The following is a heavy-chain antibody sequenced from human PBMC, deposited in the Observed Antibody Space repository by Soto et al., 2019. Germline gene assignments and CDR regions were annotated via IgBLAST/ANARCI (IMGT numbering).Heavy chain of an antibody. CDR1: GFTFSNYY. Sequence: GGSLRLSCAASGFTFSNYYMRWVRQAPGKGLEWVSSIISNSSYIYYADSAKGRFTISRDNAKNSLYLQMNSLRPEETALYFCARDYDADSRTDFDSWGQGTLVPVSS. J-gene: IGHJ4*02. D-gene: IGHD4-17*01. CDR3: ARDYDADSRTDFDS. V-gene: IGHV3-21*04. CDR2: IISNSSYI.